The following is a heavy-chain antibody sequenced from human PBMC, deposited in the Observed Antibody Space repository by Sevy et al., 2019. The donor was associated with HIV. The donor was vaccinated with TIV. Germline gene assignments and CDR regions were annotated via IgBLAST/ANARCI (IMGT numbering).Heavy chain of an antibody. D-gene: IGHD6-19*01. CDR3: AREDIRVAGIGYYFHS. V-gene: IGHV3-33*01. CDR1: GFSISGYG. CDR2: IWYDGTNR. Sequence: GGSLRLSCAASGFSISGYGMHWVRQAPGKGLEWVAVIWYDGTNREYADSVKGGFTISRDNYKNTLFLQMNSLRVEGTAVYYCAREDIRVAGIGYYFHSWGQGTLVTVSS. J-gene: IGHJ4*02.